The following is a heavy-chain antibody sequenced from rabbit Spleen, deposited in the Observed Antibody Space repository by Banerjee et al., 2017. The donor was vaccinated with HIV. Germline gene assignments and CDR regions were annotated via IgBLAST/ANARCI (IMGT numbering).Heavy chain of an antibody. CDR1: GIDLSSGYD. V-gene: IGHV1S40*01. CDR2: INIVTGKS. D-gene: IGHD1-1*01. CDR3: ARDTSSSFSSYGMDL. Sequence: QQLVESGGGLVKPGASLTLTCKASGIDLSSGYDMCWVRQAPGKGLEWIGCINIVTGKSVYASWAKGRFTMSRTSSTTVTLQMTSLTAADTATYFCARDTSSSFSSYGMDLWGQGTLVTVS. J-gene: IGHJ6*01.